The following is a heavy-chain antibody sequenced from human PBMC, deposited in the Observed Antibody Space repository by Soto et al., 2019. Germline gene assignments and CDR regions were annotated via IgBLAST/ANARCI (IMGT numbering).Heavy chain of an antibody. Sequence: GASVMVSCKVSGHKVTELSIDWMRQSPGTGLECMGGFDPKDGLPVYAQNFEGRVTMTEDASTDTAYLEVENLRSEDTAVYFCATVVGLGRYYFDAWGQGSLVTVSS. CDR2: FDPKDGLP. CDR3: ATVVGLGRYYFDA. V-gene: IGHV1-24*01. D-gene: IGHD2-15*01. J-gene: IGHJ5*02. CDR1: GHKVTELS.